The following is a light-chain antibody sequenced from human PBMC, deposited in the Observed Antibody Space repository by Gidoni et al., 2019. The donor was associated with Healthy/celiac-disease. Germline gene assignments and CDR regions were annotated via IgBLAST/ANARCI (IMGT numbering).Light chain of an antibody. CDR3: QQFSNYPLT. V-gene: IGKV1-5*03. J-gene: IGKJ4*01. CDR2: KAS. Sequence: DIQMTQSPSTLSASVGDSVTITCRARQSISICLAWYQQKPGKAPKLLISKASTLESGVPSRFSGSGSGTEFTLTVSSLQPDDFATYYCQQFSNYPLTFGGGTHLEIK. CDR1: QSISIC.